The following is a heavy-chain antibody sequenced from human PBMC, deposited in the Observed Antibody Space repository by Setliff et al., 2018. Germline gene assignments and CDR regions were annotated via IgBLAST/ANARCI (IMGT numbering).Heavy chain of an antibody. CDR3: VAGRMWLPVGDY. V-gene: IGHV3-21*01. Sequence: GGSLRLSCAASGFIFGSDYMGWVRQAPGKGLEWVSAISGNSYYINYVDSVKGRFTVSRDNDRNSVSLQMNSLRAEDTGVYYCVAGRMWLPVGDYWGQGALVTVSS. CDR1: GFIFGSDY. CDR2: ISGNSYYI. D-gene: IGHD6-19*01. J-gene: IGHJ4*02.